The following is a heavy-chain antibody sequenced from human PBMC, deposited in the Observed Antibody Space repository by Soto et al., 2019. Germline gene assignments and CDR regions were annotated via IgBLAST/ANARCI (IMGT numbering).Heavy chain of an antibody. J-gene: IGHJ4*02. V-gene: IGHV3-30-3*01. Sequence: QVQLVESGGGVVQPGRSLRLSCAASGFTFSTYSMHWVRQAPGKGLEWVAIVSYDGSNKLYAGSVKGRFTISRDNSESPLYLQMGSLRSEDRAVYYCARDPCRTGCHPEYWGQGTLVTVSS. D-gene: IGHD3-9*01. CDR2: VSYDGSNK. CDR1: GFTFSTYS. CDR3: ARDPCRTGCHPEY.